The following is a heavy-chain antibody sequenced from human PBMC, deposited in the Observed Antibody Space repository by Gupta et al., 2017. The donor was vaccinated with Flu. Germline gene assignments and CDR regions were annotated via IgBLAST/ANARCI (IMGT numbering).Heavy chain of an antibody. CDR1: GGSISSSSYY. D-gene: IGHD2-21*01. V-gene: IGHV4-39*01. CDR2: IYYSGST. J-gene: IGHJ4*02. CDR3: ARVGVVIVDSGFDY. Sequence: QLQLQESGPGLVKPSETLSLTCTVSGGSISSSSYYWGWIRQPPGKGLEWIGSIYYSGSTYYNPSLKSRVTISVDTSKNQFSLKLSSVTAADTAVYYCARVGVVIVDSGFDYWGQGTLVTVSS.